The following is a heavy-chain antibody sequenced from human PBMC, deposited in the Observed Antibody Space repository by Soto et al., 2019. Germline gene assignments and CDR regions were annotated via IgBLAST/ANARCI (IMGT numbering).Heavy chain of an antibody. Sequence: QVQLVQSGAEVKKPGSSVKVSCKASGGTFSTYAISWVRQAPGQGLEWMGGIIPIFGTAKYAQKFQGRVTITADECTSTAYMELSSLRSEDTAVYYCAREIFGVIISGGRDAFDIWGQGTMVTGSS. CDR1: GGTFSTYA. D-gene: IGHD3-3*01. CDR3: AREIFGVIISGGRDAFDI. CDR2: IIPIFGTA. V-gene: IGHV1-69*01. J-gene: IGHJ3*02.